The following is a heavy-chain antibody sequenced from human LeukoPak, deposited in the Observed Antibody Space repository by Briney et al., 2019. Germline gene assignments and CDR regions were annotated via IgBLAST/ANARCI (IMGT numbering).Heavy chain of an antibody. CDR2: ISTSSSYI. J-gene: IGHJ4*02. CDR1: GFTFSSYE. V-gene: IGHV3-21*01. D-gene: IGHD6-19*01. Sequence: GGSLRLSCAASGFTFSSYEMNWVRQAPGKGLEWVSSISTSSSYIYYGDSVKGRFTISRDKAKNSMYLQMNSLRAEATAVYYCARDGGSAWFLDYWGQGTLVTVSS. CDR3: ARDGGSAWFLDY.